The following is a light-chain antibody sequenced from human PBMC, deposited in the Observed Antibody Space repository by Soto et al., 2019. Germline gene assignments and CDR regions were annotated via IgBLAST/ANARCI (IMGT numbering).Light chain of an antibody. CDR3: QQYGSSFLT. Sequence: EIVLTQSPGTLSLSPGERATLSCRAIQSVSSSYLAWYQQKPGQAPRLLIYGASSRATGIPDRFSGSGSGTDFTLTISRMEPEDFAVYYCQQYGSSFLTFGGGTKVDIK. CDR1: QSVSSSY. V-gene: IGKV3-20*01. J-gene: IGKJ4*01. CDR2: GAS.